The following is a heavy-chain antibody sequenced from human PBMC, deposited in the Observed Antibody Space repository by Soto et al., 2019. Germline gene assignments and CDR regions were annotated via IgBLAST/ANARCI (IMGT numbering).Heavy chain of an antibody. V-gene: IGHV5-10-1*01. CDR1: GFSFTNYW. CDR3: ARIESIARNWFDP. D-gene: IGHD6-13*01. CDR2: IDPVDSYV. J-gene: IGHJ5*02. Sequence: HGESLKISCKTSGFSFTNYWISWVRHVPGKGLEWMGNIDPVDSYVNYSPSFQGHVTFSVDTSISTAFLHWSSLQASDSATYFCARIESIARNWFDPWGQGTLVTVSS.